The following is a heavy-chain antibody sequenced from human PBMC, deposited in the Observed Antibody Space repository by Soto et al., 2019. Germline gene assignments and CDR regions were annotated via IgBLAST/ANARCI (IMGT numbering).Heavy chain of an antibody. Sequence: SQTLSLTCAISGDSVSSDSASWNWIRQSPSRGLEWLGRTYYRSKWYIEYAPSVQSRITINPDTSKNQLSLQLNSLTPDDTAVYYCARSRVFIAVAGMANYYYYYGMDVWGQGTTVTVSS. V-gene: IGHV6-1*01. CDR2: TYYRSKWYI. CDR3: ARSRVFIAVAGMANYYYYYGMDV. J-gene: IGHJ6*02. D-gene: IGHD6-19*01. CDR1: GDSVSSDSAS.